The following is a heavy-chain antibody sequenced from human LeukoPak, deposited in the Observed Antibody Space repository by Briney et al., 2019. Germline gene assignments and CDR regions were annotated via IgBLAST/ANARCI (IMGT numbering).Heavy chain of an antibody. Sequence: TSETLSLTCTVSGYSISSGYYWGWIRQPPGKGLGWFGSIYHSGSTYYNPSLKSRVTISVDTSKNQFSLKLSSVTAADTAVYYCARKGIYYYDSSGYRIFDYWGQGTLVTVSS. J-gene: IGHJ4*02. CDR3: ARKGIYYYDSSGYRIFDY. CDR1: GYSISSGYY. CDR2: IYHSGST. V-gene: IGHV4-38-2*02. D-gene: IGHD3-22*01.